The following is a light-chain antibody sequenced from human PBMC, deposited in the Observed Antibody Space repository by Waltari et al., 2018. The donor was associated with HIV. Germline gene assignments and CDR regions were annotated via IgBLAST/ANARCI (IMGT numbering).Light chain of an antibody. CDR3: QQYATSQAIT. V-gene: IGKV3-20*01. CDR1: QTVTSDY. Sequence: IVLPQSPDTLSLSPGERAVFPCRASQTVTSDYLAWYQQKPGQPPRVLIHGATSRATGIPDRFSGSGSGSDFTLTINRLEPEDSAMYFCQQYATSQAITFGQGTRLEIK. J-gene: IGKJ5*01. CDR2: GAT.